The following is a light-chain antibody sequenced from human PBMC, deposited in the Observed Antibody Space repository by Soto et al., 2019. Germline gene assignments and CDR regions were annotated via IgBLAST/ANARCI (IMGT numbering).Light chain of an antibody. CDR3: SSYTTNSPPVV. CDR2: EVT. Sequence: QSVLTQPASVSGSPGQSITISCTGTSGDIGSYTYVSWYQQYPGKAPKLLISEVTNRPSGVSNRFSGSKSGNTASLTISGLQADDEAHYYCSSYTTNSPPVVFGGGTKLTVL. J-gene: IGLJ2*01. CDR1: SGDIGSYTY. V-gene: IGLV2-14*01.